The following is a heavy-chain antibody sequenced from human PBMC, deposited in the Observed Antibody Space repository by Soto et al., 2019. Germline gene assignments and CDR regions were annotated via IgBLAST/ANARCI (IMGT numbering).Heavy chain of an antibody. D-gene: IGHD1-1*01. CDR2: ISSSSSYI. Sequence: PGGSLRLSCAASGFTFSSYSMNWVRQAPGKGLEWVSSISSSSSYIYYADSVKGRFTISRNNAKNSLYQQMNSLRAEDTAVYYCAIGKLAPHSWGPGTLVTVSS. V-gene: IGHV3-21*03. CDR3: AIGKLAPHS. J-gene: IGHJ5*02. CDR1: GFTFSSYS.